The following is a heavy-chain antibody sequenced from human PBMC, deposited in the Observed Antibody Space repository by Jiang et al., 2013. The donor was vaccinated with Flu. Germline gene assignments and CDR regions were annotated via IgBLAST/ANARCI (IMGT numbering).Heavy chain of an antibody. D-gene: IGHD3-3*01. CDR1: GYTFTGYY. Sequence: SGAEVKKPGASVKVSCKASGYTFTGYYMHWVRQAPGQGLEWMGWINPNSGGTNYAQKFQGRVTMTRDTSISTAYMELSRLRSDDTAVYYCATQLLPSSYYDFWTIDIWGQGTMVTVSS. J-gene: IGHJ3*02. V-gene: IGHV1-2*02. CDR2: INPNSGGT. CDR3: ATQLLPSSYYDFWTIDI.